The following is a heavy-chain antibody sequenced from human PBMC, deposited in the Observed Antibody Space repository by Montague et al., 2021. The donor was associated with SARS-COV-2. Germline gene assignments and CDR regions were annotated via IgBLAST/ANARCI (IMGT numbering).Heavy chain of an antibody. D-gene: IGHD4-11*01. CDR2: ISYSGST. CDR1: GDSITSGGYF. Sequence: TLSLTCTVSGDSITSGGYFWNWLRQHPGNGLEYIGAISYSGSTYYKPSLTSRVSISMDTSKNAFSLSLHSVTAADTAVYFCAASGRRGYSNPLRHCGRGSLVTVSS. J-gene: IGHJ4*02. V-gene: IGHV4-31*02. CDR3: AASGRRGYSNPLRH.